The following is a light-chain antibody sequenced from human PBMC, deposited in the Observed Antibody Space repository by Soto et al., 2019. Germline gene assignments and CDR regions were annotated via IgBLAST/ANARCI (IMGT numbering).Light chain of an antibody. J-gene: IGLJ2*01. CDR3: SSYTSSSTVV. CDR2: DVS. V-gene: IGLV2-14*01. Sequence: QSALTQPASVSGSPGQSITISCAGTSSDVGAYNYVSWYQQDPGKAPKLVIYDVSNRPSGVSNRFSGSKSGNTASLTISGLQAEDEADYYCSSYTSSSTVVFCGGTKLTVL. CDR1: SSDVGAYNY.